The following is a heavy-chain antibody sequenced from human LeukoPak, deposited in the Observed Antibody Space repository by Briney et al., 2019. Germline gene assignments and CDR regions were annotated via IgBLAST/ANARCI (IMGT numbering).Heavy chain of an antibody. Sequence: ASMKVSCKASGFTFTSSAVQWVRQARGQRLEWIGWIVVGSGNTNYAQKFQERVTITRDMSTSTAYMELSSLRSEDTAVYYCAACHGDYLYYYYGMDVWGQGTTVTVSS. J-gene: IGHJ6*02. CDR2: IVVGSGNT. D-gene: IGHD4-17*01. CDR1: GFTFTSSA. CDR3: AACHGDYLYYYYGMDV. V-gene: IGHV1-58*01.